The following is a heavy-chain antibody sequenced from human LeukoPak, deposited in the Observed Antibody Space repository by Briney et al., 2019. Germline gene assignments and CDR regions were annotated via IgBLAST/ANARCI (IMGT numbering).Heavy chain of an antibody. CDR1: GFSLSTSGVG. V-gene: IGHV2-5*02. D-gene: IGHD3-10*01. CDR3: AHSSFYGSGSFN. Sequence: EAGPTLVNPTQTLTLTFSGFSLSTSGVGVGWIRQPPGKALEGLALIYWDDDKRYSPSLKTRLTITKDTSKNQVVLTMTNMAPVDTATYYCAHSSFYGSGSFNWGQGTLVTVSS. J-gene: IGHJ4*02. CDR2: IYWDDDK.